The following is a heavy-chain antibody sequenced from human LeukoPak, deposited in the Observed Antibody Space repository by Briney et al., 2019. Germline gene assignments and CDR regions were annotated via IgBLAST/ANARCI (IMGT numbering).Heavy chain of an antibody. CDR1: GFTFTKFW. Sequence: GGSLRLSCEASGFTFTKFWMSWVRQAPGKGLEWVAVISYDGSNKYYADSVKGRFTISRDNSKNTLYLQMNSLRAEDTAVYYCARDSVSDDAFDIWGQGTMVTVSS. CDR2: ISYDGSNK. CDR3: ARDSVSDDAFDI. J-gene: IGHJ3*02. V-gene: IGHV3-30*03. D-gene: IGHD3-3*01.